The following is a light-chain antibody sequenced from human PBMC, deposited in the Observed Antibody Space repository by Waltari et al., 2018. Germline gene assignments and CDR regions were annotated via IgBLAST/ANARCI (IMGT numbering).Light chain of an antibody. CDR3: QQYDGEVVT. CDR2: GTS. Sequence: IVLTQSPGTRSLSPGERAPLSCMASQSVTRLPLTWYQQKLGQAPRLLIYGTSSRATGIPDRFSGSGSGTDFTLTISRLEPEDFAVYYCQQYDGEVVTFGGGTKVEI. J-gene: IGKJ4*01. CDR1: QSVTRLP. V-gene: IGKV3-20*01.